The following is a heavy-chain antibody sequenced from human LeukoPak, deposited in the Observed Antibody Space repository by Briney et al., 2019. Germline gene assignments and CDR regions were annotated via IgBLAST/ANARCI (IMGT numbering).Heavy chain of an antibody. V-gene: IGHV5-51*01. D-gene: IGHD1-26*01. J-gene: IGHJ3*02. CDR1: GYSFTSYW. Sequence: GESLKISCQGSGYSFTSYWISWVRQMPGKGLEWMGIIYPGDSDTKYSPSFQGQVTISADKSISTAYLQWSSLKASDTAMYYCARQAWWETTTGAFDIWGQGTMVTVSS. CDR2: IYPGDSDT. CDR3: ARQAWWETTTGAFDI.